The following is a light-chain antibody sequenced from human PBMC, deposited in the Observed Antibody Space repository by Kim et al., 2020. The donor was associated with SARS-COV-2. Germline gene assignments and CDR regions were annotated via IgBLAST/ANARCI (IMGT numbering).Light chain of an antibody. Sequence: QSALTQPASVSGSPGQSLTISCTGASTDVGSFNLVSWYQQHPGKAPKLVIYEVNKRPSGVSDRFSGSKSANTASLTISGLQAEDEADYYCCSYAGTDTDVLGGGTKVTVL. CDR2: EVN. V-gene: IGLV2-23*02. CDR1: STDVGSFNL. CDR3: CSYAGTDTDV. J-gene: IGLJ1*01.